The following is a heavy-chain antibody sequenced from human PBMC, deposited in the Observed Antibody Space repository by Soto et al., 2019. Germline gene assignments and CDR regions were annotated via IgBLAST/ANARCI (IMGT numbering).Heavy chain of an antibody. Sequence: SQTLSLTSAMSGVSFSGNIAACNCIRQSPSRGLEWLGRTYYRSKWYNDYAVSVKSRITVTPDTSKNQFSLHLNSVTPEDTAVYYCAREFTYSESSDSYFDYWGQGALVTVSS. CDR2: TYYRSKWYN. CDR3: AREFTYSESSDSYFDY. V-gene: IGHV6-1*01. CDR1: GVSFSGNIAA. J-gene: IGHJ4*02. D-gene: IGHD6-19*01.